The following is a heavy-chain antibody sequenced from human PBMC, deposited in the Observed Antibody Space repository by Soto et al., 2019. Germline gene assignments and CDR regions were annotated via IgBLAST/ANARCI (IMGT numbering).Heavy chain of an antibody. V-gene: IGHV4-4*07. Sequence: PSETLSLTCSVSGGSINSYWWSWIRQPAGKGLEWIGRVYSSGTTDYNPSLNSRATLSVETSKNQFSLKLSSVTAADTAAYYCARDIGSYAYGEGYWGRGXQVTVSS. CDR2: VYSSGTT. D-gene: IGHD3-10*01. CDR1: GGSINSYW. CDR3: ARDIGSYAYGEGY. J-gene: IGHJ4*02.